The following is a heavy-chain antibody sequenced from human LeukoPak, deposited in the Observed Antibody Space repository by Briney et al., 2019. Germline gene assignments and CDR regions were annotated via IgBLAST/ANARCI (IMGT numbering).Heavy chain of an antibody. V-gene: IGHV4-39*07. CDR2: IYYSGST. Sequence: PSETLSLTCTVSGGSISSSSYYWGWIRQPPGKGLEWIGSIYYSGSTYYNPSLKSRVTISVDTSKNQFSLKLSSVTAADTAVYYCAHSANWGLPVHYWGQGTLVTVSS. CDR1: GGSISSSSYY. CDR3: AHSANWGLPVHY. D-gene: IGHD7-27*01. J-gene: IGHJ4*02.